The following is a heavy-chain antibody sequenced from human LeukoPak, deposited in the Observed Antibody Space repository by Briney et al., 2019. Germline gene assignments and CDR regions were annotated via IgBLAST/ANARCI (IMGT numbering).Heavy chain of an antibody. CDR2: ISSSGSTI. J-gene: IGHJ4*02. CDR1: GFTFSDYY. V-gene: IGHV3-11*01. D-gene: IGHD3-22*01. CDR3: ARDYIHYYDSSGYSDY. Sequence: GGSLRLSCAASGFTFSDYYMSWIRQAPGKGLEWVSYISSSGSTIYYADSVKGRFTISRDNAKNSLYLQMNSLRAEDTAVYYCARDYIHYYDSSGYSDYWGQGTLVTVSS.